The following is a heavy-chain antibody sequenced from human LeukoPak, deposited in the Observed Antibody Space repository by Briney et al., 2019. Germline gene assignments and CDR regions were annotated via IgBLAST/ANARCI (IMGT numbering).Heavy chain of an antibody. CDR3: PRAFPFDDYGDPDAFDI. CDR2: IYYSGST. J-gene: IGHJ3*02. D-gene: IGHD4-17*01. Sequence: SQTLSLTCTVSGVSMSSGAFYWSWIRQHPGKGLEWIGNIYYSGSTYYNPSLKSRVTISVDRSKNQFSLKLTSVTAADTAVYYCPRAFPFDDYGDPDAFDIWGQGTMVTVSS. CDR1: GVSMSSGAFY. V-gene: IGHV4-30-4*08.